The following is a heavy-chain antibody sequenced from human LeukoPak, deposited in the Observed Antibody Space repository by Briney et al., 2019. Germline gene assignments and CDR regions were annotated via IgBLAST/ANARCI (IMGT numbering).Heavy chain of an antibody. CDR3: AKAANVDIVATIPANLDY. CDR2: ISGSGGGT. V-gene: IGHV3-23*01. CDR1: GFTFSDYY. J-gene: IGHJ4*02. Sequence: GGSLRLSCAASGFTFSDYYMRWIRQAPGKGLEWVSDISGSGGGTYYADSVKGRFTISRDNSKNTLYLQMNSLRAEDTAVYYCAKAANVDIVATIPANLDYWGQGTLVTVSS. D-gene: IGHD5-12*01.